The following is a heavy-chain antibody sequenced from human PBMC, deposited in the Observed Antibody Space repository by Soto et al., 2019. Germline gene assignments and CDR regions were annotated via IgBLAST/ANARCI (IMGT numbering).Heavy chain of an antibody. CDR1: GGSFSSFH. J-gene: IGHJ4*02. Sequence: QVQLVQSGAEVKKPGSSVKVSCKASGGSFSSFHITWVRQAPGQGLEWMGRIIPILGITNYAQKFQGSVMITAAKSTNTGSRKLDSPRSDDTAMYYCGRGPHSLGDDWGQGTITTVSS. CDR2: IIPILGIT. CDR3: GRGPHSLGDD. D-gene: IGHD2-15*01. V-gene: IGHV1-69*02.